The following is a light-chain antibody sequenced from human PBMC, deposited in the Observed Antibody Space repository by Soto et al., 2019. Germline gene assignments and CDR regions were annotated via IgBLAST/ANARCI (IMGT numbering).Light chain of an antibody. CDR3: QKYNSSPRA. Sequence: DIQMTQSPSSLSASVGDRVTITCRASQGISNFLAWYQQKPGKVPKLLIYDASTLQSGVPSRFSVSGSGTDFTLTISSLQPEDVATYYCQKYNSSPRAFGQWTKVEIK. CDR1: QGISNF. J-gene: IGKJ1*01. CDR2: DAS. V-gene: IGKV1-27*01.